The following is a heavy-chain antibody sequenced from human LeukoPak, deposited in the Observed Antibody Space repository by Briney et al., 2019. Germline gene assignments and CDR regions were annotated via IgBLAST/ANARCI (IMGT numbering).Heavy chain of an antibody. CDR2: IFYTGST. J-gene: IGHJ4*02. CDR1: GGSISSSSYY. V-gene: IGHV4-39*01. CDR3: ARRVAADGFFDY. Sequence: SETLSLTCTVSGGSISSSSYYWGWIRQPPGKGLEWIGSIFYTGSTYYNPSLKGRVTISVDTSKNQFSLKLSSVTAADTAVYYCARRVAADGFFDYWGQGTLVTVSS. D-gene: IGHD6-13*01.